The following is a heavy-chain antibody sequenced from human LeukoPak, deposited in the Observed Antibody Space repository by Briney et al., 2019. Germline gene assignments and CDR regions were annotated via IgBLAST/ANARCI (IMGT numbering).Heavy chain of an antibody. V-gene: IGHV4-34*01. D-gene: IGHD3-10*01. CDR3: ARGLPPTFDY. CDR1: GGSFSGYY. CDR2: INHSGST. J-gene: IGHJ4*02. Sequence: SETLSLTCAVYGGSFSGYYWSWIRQPPGKGLEWIGEINHSGSTNYNPSLKSRVTISVDTSKNQFSLKLSSVTAADTAVYYCARGLPPTFDYWGQGTLVTVSS.